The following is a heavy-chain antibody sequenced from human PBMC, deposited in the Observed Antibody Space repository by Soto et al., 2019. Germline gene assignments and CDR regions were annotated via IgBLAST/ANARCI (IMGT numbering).Heavy chain of an antibody. Sequence: QVQLQESGPGLVRPSQTLSLTCTVSGGSLNSGGYFWSWIRQVPGKGLEWIGYVYSGDIAYYTPSLQSRVTTSLATSKEQVSLTLTSVTAADTAIYFFAREVMTSVTRGWFDPWGQGTLVSVSS. D-gene: IGHD4-17*01. CDR3: AREVMTSVTRGWFDP. V-gene: IGHV4-31*03. CDR2: VYSGDIA. CDR1: GGSLNSGGYF. J-gene: IGHJ5*02.